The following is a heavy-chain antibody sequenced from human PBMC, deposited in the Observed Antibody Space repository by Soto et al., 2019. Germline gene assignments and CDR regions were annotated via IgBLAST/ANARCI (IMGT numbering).Heavy chain of an antibody. CDR2: ISYDGSNK. V-gene: IGHV3-30*18. Sequence: ESGGGVVQPGRSLRLSCAASGFTFSTYGIHWVRQAPGKGLEWVAVISYDGSNKYYADSVKGRFTISRHNSKNTLYLQMNSLRAEDTALYYCAKDRGSTWLYYFDFWGQGTLVTVSS. CDR3: AKDRGSTWLYYFDF. CDR1: GFTFSTYG. J-gene: IGHJ4*02. D-gene: IGHD6-13*01.